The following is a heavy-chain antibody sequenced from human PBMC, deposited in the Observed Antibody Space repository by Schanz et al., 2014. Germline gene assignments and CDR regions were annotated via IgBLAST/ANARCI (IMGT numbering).Heavy chain of an antibody. CDR3: AKKVPAYNPFDS. CDR1: GFNFSDYA. CDR2: MNESHSTI. J-gene: IGHJ4*02. V-gene: IGHV3-23*01. Sequence: EVHLLESGGGLVPPGGSLRLSCAASGFNFSDYAMGWVRQARGKGLEWVSAMNESHSTIYYADSVRGRFTISRDNAENTLYLQMDSLRAEDTAVYFCAKKVPAYNPFDSWGQGTLVTVSS. D-gene: IGHD1-1*01.